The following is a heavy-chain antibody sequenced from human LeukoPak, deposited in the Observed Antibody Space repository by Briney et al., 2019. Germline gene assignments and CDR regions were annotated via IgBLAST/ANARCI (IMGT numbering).Heavy chain of an antibody. CDR3: ARVGGSYGYYYGMDV. CDR2: IYSGGST. D-gene: IGHD1-26*01. Sequence: PGGSLRLSCAASGFTVSSNYMSWVRQAPGKGLEWVSVIYSGGSTYYADSVKGRFTISRDNSKNTLYLQMNSLRAEDTAVYYCARVGGSYGYYYGMDVRGQGTTVTVSS. CDR1: GFTVSSNY. V-gene: IGHV3-53*01. J-gene: IGHJ6*02.